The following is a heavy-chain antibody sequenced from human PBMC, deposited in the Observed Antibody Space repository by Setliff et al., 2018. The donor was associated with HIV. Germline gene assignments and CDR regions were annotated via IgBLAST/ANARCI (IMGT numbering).Heavy chain of an antibody. CDR1: GFTFSSYS. J-gene: IGHJ4*02. V-gene: IGHV3-48*04. D-gene: IGHD3-16*01. CDR2: ISSTSSTI. Sequence: GGSLRLSCAASGFTFSSYSMNWVRQAPGKGLEWVSYISSTSSTIYYADSVKGRFTISRDNAKNSLYLQMNSLRAEDTAVYYCARERGAYDYVWGTYEKQFDYWGQGTLVTVSS. CDR3: ARERGAYDYVWGTYEKQFDY.